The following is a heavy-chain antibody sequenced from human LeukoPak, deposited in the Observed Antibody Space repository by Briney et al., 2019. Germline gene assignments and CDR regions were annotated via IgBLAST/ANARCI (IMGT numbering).Heavy chain of an antibody. CDR2: ISSSGGST. D-gene: IGHD2-15*01. J-gene: IGHJ4*02. V-gene: IGHV3-23*01. Sequence: GGSLRLSCAASGFTFSSYAMSWVRQAPGKGLEWVSAISSSGGSTYYADSVKGRFTNSRDNTKNTLYQQMNSLRAEDTAVYYCAKDQVVVVVAATPLTPYDYWGQGTLVTVSS. CDR1: GFTFSSYA. CDR3: AKDQVVVVVAATPLTPYDY.